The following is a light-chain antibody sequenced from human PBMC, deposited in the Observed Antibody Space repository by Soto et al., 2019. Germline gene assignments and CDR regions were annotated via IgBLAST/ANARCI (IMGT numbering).Light chain of an antibody. CDR2: RNN. V-gene: IGLV1-47*01. Sequence: QSVRNQPPSASGTPGQRVTISCSGSSSNIGSNYVYWYQQLPGTAPKLLIYRNNQRPSGVPDRFSGSESGTSASLAISGLRSEDEADYYCAAWDDSLSGFYVFGTGTKVTVL. CDR3: AAWDDSLSGFYV. J-gene: IGLJ1*01. CDR1: SSNIGSNY.